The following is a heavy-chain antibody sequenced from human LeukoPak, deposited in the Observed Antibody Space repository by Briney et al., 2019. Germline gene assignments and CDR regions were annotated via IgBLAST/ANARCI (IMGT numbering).Heavy chain of an antibody. Sequence: PGGSLRLSCAASGFSFSSYWMHWVRQAPGKGLVWVSRISSDGSTTMYADSVKGRFTISRDNAKNTLYLQMGSLRVEDMAVYYCARDLRGSNAYWGQGTLVTVSS. J-gene: IGHJ4*02. V-gene: IGHV3-74*03. CDR2: ISSDGSTT. D-gene: IGHD1-26*01. CDR1: GFSFSSYW. CDR3: ARDLRGSNAY.